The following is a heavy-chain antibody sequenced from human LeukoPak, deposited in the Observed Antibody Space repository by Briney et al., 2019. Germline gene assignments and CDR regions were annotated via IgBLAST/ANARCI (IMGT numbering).Heavy chain of an antibody. V-gene: IGHV3-7*01. CDR1: GFTFSNHW. J-gene: IGHJ4*02. CDR2: IKPDESDK. D-gene: IGHD2-2*01. Sequence: GGSLRLSCAASGFTFSNHWMSWVRQAPGKGLEWVANIKPDESDKYYVDSVKGRFTISRDSAKNSLYLQMNSLRAEDTAVYYCVRGSSAAAYWGQGTLVTVSS. CDR3: VRGSSAAAY.